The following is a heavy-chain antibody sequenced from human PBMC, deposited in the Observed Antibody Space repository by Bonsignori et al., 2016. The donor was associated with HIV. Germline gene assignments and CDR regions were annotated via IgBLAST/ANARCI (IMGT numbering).Heavy chain of an antibody. CDR2: IWYDGSNK. CDR1: GFTFSSYG. D-gene: IGHD3-3*01. V-gene: IGHV3-33*01. J-gene: IGHJ4*02. CDR3: ARDPTDRDFWSGYYNFIFDY. Sequence: GGSLRLSCAASGFTFSSYGMHWVRQAPGKGLEWVAVIWYDGSNKYYADSVKGRFTISRDNSKNTLYLQMNSLRAEDTAVYYCARDPTDRDFWSGYYNFIFDYWGQGTLVTVSS.